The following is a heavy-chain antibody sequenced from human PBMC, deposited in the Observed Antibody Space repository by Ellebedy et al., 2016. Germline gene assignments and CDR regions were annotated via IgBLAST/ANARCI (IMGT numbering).Heavy chain of an antibody. CDR1: GFTFSNAW. D-gene: IGHD5-18*01. Sequence: GESLKISCAASGFTFSNAWMNWVRQAPGKGLEWVGRIKSKTDGGAADYAAPVKGRFTISRDDSKNTLYRQMNSLKTEDTAVYFCTTVYRYNYDSVWGQGTLVTVSS. V-gene: IGHV3-15*01. CDR3: TTVYRYNYDSV. CDR2: IKSKTDGGAA. J-gene: IGHJ4*02.